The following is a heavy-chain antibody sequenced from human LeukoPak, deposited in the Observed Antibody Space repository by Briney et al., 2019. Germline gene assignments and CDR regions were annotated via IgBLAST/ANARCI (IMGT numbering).Heavy chain of an antibody. CDR3: ARVKWFGELLGFDP. CDR1: GGSISSSTYY. D-gene: IGHD3-10*01. Sequence: SETLSLTCPVSGGSISSSTYYWGWIRQPPGKGLEWIGSIYYSGSTYYNPSLKSRVTISVDTSKSQFSLKLSSVTAADTAVYYCARVKWFGELLGFDPWGQGTLVTVSS. V-gene: IGHV4-39*01. CDR2: IYYSGST. J-gene: IGHJ5*02.